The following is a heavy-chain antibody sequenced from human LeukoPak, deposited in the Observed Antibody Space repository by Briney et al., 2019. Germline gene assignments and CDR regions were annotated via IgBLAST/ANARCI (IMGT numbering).Heavy chain of an antibody. CDR2: INHSGST. Sequence: SETLSLTCAVYGGSFSCYYWIWIRQPPGKGLEWIGEINHSGSTNYNPSLKSRVTISVDTSKNQFSLKLSSVTAADTAVYYCARDRYGGWFDYWGQGTLVTVSS. V-gene: IGHV4-34*01. CDR3: ARDRYGGWFDY. CDR1: GGSFSCYY. D-gene: IGHD6-19*01. J-gene: IGHJ4*02.